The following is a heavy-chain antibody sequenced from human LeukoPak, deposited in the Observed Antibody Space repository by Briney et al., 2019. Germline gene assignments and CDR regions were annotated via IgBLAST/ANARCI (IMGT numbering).Heavy chain of an antibody. D-gene: IGHD2-2*01. CDR1: GYTFTIYY. V-gene: IGHV1-46*01. Sequence: ASVKVSCKASGYTFTIYYMHWVRQAPGQGLEWMGIINPSGGSTSYAQKFQGRVTMTRDTSTSTVYMELSSLRSEDTAVYYCARDEDIVVVPAAILRYWGQGTLVTVSS. J-gene: IGHJ4*02. CDR2: INPSGGST. CDR3: ARDEDIVVVPAAILRY.